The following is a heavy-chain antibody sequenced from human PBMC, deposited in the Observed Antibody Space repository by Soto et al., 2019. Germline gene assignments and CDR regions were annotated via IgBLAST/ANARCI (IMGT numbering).Heavy chain of an antibody. CDR3: ARETPKYYYDSSGYPVVAFDI. D-gene: IGHD3-22*01. V-gene: IGHV4-31*02. CDR1: GGSFSSGGYY. J-gene: IGHJ3*02. Sequence: SEPLSLTSTFSGGSFSSGGYYWSWIRQHPGKGLEWIGYIYYSGSTYYNPSLKSRVTISVDTSKNEFSLKLSSVTAADTAVYYCARETPKYYYDSSGYPVVAFDIWRQGTMVTVSS. CDR2: IYYSGST.